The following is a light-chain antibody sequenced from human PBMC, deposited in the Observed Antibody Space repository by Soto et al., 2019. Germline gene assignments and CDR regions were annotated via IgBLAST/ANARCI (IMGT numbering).Light chain of an antibody. V-gene: IGKV2-28*01. CDR1: RSLLHSNGHKY. CDR3: MQALQTPPYT. Sequence: EIVMTQSPLSRPVTLGESASISCRSSRSLLHSNGHKYLDWYLQKPGQSPQLLIYLGSNRASGVPDRFSGSGSGTDFTLKISRVEAEDVGVYYCMQALQTPPYTFGQGTKLEIK. J-gene: IGKJ2*01. CDR2: LGS.